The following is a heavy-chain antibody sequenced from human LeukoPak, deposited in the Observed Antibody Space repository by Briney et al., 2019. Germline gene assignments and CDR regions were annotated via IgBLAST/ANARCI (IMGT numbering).Heavy chain of an antibody. J-gene: IGHJ3*02. Sequence: ASVKVSCKASGYTFTSYYMHWVRQAPGQGLEWMGIINPSGGSTSYAQKFQGRVTMTRDTSTSPVYMELSSLRSEDTAVYYCARANYYYDSSGYLPDAFDIWGQGTMVTVSS. V-gene: IGHV1-46*01. CDR1: GYTFTSYY. CDR2: INPSGGST. D-gene: IGHD3-22*01. CDR3: ARANYYYDSSGYLPDAFDI.